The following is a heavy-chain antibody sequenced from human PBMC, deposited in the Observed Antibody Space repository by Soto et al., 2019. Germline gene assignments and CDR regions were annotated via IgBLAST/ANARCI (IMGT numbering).Heavy chain of an antibody. J-gene: IGHJ4*02. CDR1: GFTFSSYE. Sequence: EVQLVESGGGLVQPGGSLRLSCAASGFTFSSYEMNWVRQAPGKGLEWVSYISSSGSTIYYADSVKGRFTISRDNSKNSLQRQMNSLRAEDTAVYYCASANSGSYGRGGFDSWGQGPLVTVSS. CDR2: ISSSGSTI. D-gene: IGHD1-26*01. CDR3: ASANSGSYGRGGFDS. V-gene: IGHV3-48*03.